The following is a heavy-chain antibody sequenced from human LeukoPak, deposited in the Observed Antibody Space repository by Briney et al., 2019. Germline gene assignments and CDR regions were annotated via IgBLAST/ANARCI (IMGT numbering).Heavy chain of an antibody. Sequence: SETLSLTCTVSGGSISSSYWSWIRQPPGKGLEWIGRIYTSGSTNYNPSLKSRVTMSVDTSKNQFSLKLSSVTAADTAVYYCARDSPRYYYDSSGEFDYWGQGTLVTVSS. J-gene: IGHJ4*02. V-gene: IGHV4-4*07. CDR2: IYTSGST. CDR1: GGSISSSY. CDR3: ARDSPRYYYDSSGEFDY. D-gene: IGHD3-22*01.